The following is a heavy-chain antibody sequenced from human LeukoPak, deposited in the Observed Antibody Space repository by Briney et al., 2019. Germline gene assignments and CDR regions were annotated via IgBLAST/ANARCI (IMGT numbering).Heavy chain of an antibody. D-gene: IGHD2-15*01. CDR2: IYHSGST. CDR3: PRHPELFGGSAFDI. V-gene: IGHV4-38-2*01. J-gene: IGHJ3*02. CDR1: GYSISSGYY. Sequence: SETLSLTCAVSGYSISSGYYWGWIRQPPGKGLDWIGSIYHSGSTYYNPSLKSRVTISVHTSKNQFSLKLSSVTAADTAVYFCPRHPELFGGSAFDIWGQGTMVTVSS.